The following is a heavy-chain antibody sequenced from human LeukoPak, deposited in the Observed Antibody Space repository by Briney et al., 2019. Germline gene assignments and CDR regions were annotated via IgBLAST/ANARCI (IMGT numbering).Heavy chain of an antibody. Sequence: GGSLRLSCAASGFTVSNNYMSWVRQAPGKGLEWVSGISGSGGRTFYADSVKGRFSISRDNSKNTLSLQMNSLRADDTAVYYCAKDSWRDQLPFIFDYWGQGILVTVSS. CDR1: GFTVSNNY. V-gene: IGHV3-23*01. D-gene: IGHD2-2*01. CDR3: AKDSWRDQLPFIFDY. CDR2: ISGSGGRT. J-gene: IGHJ4*02.